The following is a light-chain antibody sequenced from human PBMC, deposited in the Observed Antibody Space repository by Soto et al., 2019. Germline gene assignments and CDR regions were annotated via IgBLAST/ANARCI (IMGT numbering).Light chain of an antibody. V-gene: IGKV1-39*01. CDR3: QQTYSIPIT. CDR1: QTISSW. CDR2: AAS. Sequence: DIQLTQSPSFLSASVGDRVTITCRASQTISSWLAWYQLKLGKAPKLLIYAASSLQGGVPSRFSGSGSGTGFTLTISSLHPEDFAFYYCQQTYSIPITFGQGTRLEI. J-gene: IGKJ5*01.